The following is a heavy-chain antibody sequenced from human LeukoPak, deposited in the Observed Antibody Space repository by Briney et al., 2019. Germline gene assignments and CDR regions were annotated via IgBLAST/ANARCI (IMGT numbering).Heavy chain of an antibody. Sequence: ASVKLSCKAPPYTFDKYYIHWVRQAPGQGLEWMGVINPSGRSTSYAQQFQGRVTVTRDTSTSTVYMDLSSLRSEDSAVYYCARDSLELQRRNWFDPWGQGTLVTVSS. J-gene: IGHJ5*02. CDR2: INPSGRST. V-gene: IGHV1-46*02. D-gene: IGHD1-7*01. CDR1: PYTFDKYY. CDR3: ARDSLELQRRNWFDP.